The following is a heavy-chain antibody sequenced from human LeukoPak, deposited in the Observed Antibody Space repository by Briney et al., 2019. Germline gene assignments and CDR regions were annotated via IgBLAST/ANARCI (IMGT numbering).Heavy chain of an antibody. Sequence: ASVKVSCKTSGYTFTNYGISWVRQAPGQGLEGMGWISPYNGNTIYAQKLQGRVTVTTDTSTSTACMELRSLRSDDTAVYYCTRTVLDCKNGVCYDYWGQGTLVTVSS. CDR3: TRTVLDCKNGVCYDY. CDR1: GYTFTNYG. CDR2: ISPYNGNT. D-gene: IGHD2-8*01. J-gene: IGHJ4*02. V-gene: IGHV1-18*01.